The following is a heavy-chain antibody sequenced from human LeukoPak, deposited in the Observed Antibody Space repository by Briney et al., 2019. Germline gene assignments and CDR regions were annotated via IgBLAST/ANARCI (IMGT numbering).Heavy chain of an antibody. CDR3: TRDLGVDTTMIFFDY. CDR1: GYAFTSFG. Sequence: ASVKVSCKASGYAFTSFGISWVRQAPGQGLEWMGWISAYNGNTNYVQKFQGRVTMTTDTSTSTAYMELRSLRSDDTAMYYCTRDLGVDTTMIFFDYWGQGTLVTVSS. D-gene: IGHD5-18*01. CDR2: ISAYNGNT. V-gene: IGHV1-18*01. J-gene: IGHJ4*02.